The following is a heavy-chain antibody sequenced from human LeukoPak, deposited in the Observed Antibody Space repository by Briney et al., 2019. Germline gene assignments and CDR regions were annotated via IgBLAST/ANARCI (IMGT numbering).Heavy chain of an antibody. CDR3: ARSPNFPYFDY. V-gene: IGHV3-53*01. CDR2: IYSGGST. D-gene: IGHD1-7*01. CDR1: GFTVSSNY. Sequence: PGGSLRLSCAASGFTVSSNYMSWVRQAPGKGLEWVSVIYSGGSTYYADSVKGRFTISRDNSKNTLYLQMNSLRAEDTGVYYCARSPNFPYFDYWGQGTLVTVSS. J-gene: IGHJ4*02.